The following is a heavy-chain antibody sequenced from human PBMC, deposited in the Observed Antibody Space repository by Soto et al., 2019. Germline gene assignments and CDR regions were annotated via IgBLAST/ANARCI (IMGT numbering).Heavy chain of an antibody. CDR3: ARSGNYRLDC. J-gene: IGHJ4*02. CDR2: ISAGGSSI. D-gene: IGHD1-26*01. CDR1: GFTFSSHN. V-gene: IGHV3-48*01. Sequence: EVQLVESGGGLVQPGGSLRLSCAASGFTFSSHNMNWVRQAPGKGLEWISYISAGGSSIYYADSVKGRFTISRDNAKNSLYLQINSLRAEDTALYYCARSGNYRLDCWGQGTLVTVSS.